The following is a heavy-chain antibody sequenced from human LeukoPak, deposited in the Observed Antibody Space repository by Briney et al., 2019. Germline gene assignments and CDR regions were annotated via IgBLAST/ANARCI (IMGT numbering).Heavy chain of an antibody. CDR2: INHSGST. CDR3: ARGRDYYDSSGYSNPFDY. V-gene: IGHV4-34*01. D-gene: IGHD3-22*01. CDR1: GGSFSGYY. J-gene: IGHJ4*02. Sequence: PSETLSLTCAVYGGSFSGYYWSWIRQPPGKGLEWIGEINHSGSTNYNPSLKSRVTISVDTSKNQFSLKLSSVTAADTAVYYCARGRDYYDSSGYSNPFDYWGQGTLVTVSS.